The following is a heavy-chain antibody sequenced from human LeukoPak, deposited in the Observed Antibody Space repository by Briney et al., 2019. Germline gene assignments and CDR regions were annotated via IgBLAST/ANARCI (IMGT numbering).Heavy chain of an antibody. Sequence: PGGSLRLSCAASGFTVSSNYMSWVRQAPGKGLEWVSVIYSGGSTYYADSVKGRFTISRDNFKNTLYLQMNSLRAEDTAVYYCASNYGDSEYFQHWGQGTLVTVSS. V-gene: IGHV3-53*01. CDR2: IYSGGST. D-gene: IGHD4-17*01. J-gene: IGHJ1*01. CDR3: ASNYGDSEYFQH. CDR1: GFTVSSNY.